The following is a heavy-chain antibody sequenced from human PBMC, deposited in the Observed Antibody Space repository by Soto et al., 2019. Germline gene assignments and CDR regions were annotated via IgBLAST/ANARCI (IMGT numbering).Heavy chain of an antibody. J-gene: IGHJ6*03. V-gene: IGHV1-8*01. CDR1: VYTFTSYD. D-gene: IGHD2-2*01. Sequence: ASVKVSCKASVYTFTSYDINWVRQATGQGLEWMGWMNPNSGNTGYAQKFQGRVTMTRNTSISTAYMELSSLRSEDTAVYYCARGRRGVVVVPAAMPVQLRIEDYYYYMDVWGKGTTVTVSS. CDR2: MNPNSGNT. CDR3: ARGRRGVVVVPAAMPVQLRIEDYYYYMDV.